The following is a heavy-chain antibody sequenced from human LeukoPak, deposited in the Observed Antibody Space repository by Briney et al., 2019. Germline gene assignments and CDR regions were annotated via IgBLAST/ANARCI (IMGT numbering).Heavy chain of an antibody. D-gene: IGHD4-17*01. V-gene: IGHV4-30-2*01. Sequence: SETLSLTCAVSGGSIGSGGYSWSWIRQPPGKGLEWIGYIYHSGSTYYNPSLKSRVTISVDRSKNQFSLKLSSVTAADTAVYYCARMNDYGDYVDYWGQGTLVTVSS. J-gene: IGHJ4*02. CDR3: ARMNDYGDYVDY. CDR1: GGSIGSGGYS. CDR2: IYHSGST.